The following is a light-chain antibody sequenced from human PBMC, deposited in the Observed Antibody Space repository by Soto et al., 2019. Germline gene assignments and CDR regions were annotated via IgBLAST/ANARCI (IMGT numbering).Light chain of an antibody. Sequence: DIQMTQSPSTLSASVGDRVTITCRASQSISSWLAWYQQKPGKAPKLLIYDASSLESGVPSRFSGSGSGTEFTLTISSLQPDDFATDYCQQYNSYPETFGQGTKVDIK. V-gene: IGKV1-5*01. J-gene: IGKJ1*01. CDR3: QQYNSYPET. CDR2: DAS. CDR1: QSISSW.